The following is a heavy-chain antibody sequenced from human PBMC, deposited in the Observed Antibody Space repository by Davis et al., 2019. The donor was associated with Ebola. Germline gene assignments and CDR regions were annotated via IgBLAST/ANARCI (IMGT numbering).Heavy chain of an antibody. CDR1: GFTFTDYW. V-gene: IGHV3-7*01. Sequence: PGGSLRLSCAASGFTFTDYWMTWVRQAPGKGLEWVAFIKQDGSVKSYVDSVKGRFTISRDNAKNSLDLQVNSLRAEDTAMYYCARDRGWLQHDYWGQGTLVTVSS. J-gene: IGHJ4*02. CDR3: ARDRGWLQHDY. CDR2: IKQDGSVK. D-gene: IGHD5-24*01.